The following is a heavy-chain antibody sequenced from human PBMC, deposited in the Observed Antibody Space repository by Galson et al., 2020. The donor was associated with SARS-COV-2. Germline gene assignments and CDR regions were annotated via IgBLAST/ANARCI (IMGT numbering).Heavy chain of an antibody. Sequence: GGSLRLSCAASGFTFSSYGMHWVRQAPGKGLEWVAVIWYDGSNKYYADSVKGRFTISRDNSKNTLYLQMNSLRAEDTAVYYCAREGGYGSSSGFDYWGQGTWSPSPQ. CDR1: GFTFSSYG. D-gene: IGHD6-6*01. CDR3: AREGGYGSSSGFDY. CDR2: IWYDGSNK. V-gene: IGHV3-33*01. J-gene: IGHJ4*02.